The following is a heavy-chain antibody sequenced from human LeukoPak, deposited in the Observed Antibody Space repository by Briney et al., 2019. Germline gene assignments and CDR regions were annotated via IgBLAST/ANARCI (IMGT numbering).Heavy chain of an antibody. J-gene: IGHJ4*02. CDR1: GFTFSSYG. CDR2: IRYDGSNK. D-gene: IGHD2-2*01. V-gene: IGHV3-30*02. CDR3: AKASLYIVVVPAAIDY. Sequence: GGSLRLSCAASGFTFSSYGMHWVRQAPGKGLEWVAFIRYDGSNKYYADSVKGRFTISRDSSKNTLYLQMNSLRAEDTAVYYCAKASLYIVVVPAAIDYWGQGTLVTVSS.